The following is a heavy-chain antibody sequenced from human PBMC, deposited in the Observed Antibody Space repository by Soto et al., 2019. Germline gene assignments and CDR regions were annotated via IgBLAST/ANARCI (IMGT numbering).Heavy chain of an antibody. CDR1: GFTFNTYA. CDR3: ATFTFGRPFDT. J-gene: IGHJ3*02. D-gene: IGHD3-16*01. V-gene: IGHV3-23*01. CDR2: ISGSGFST. Sequence: GGSLRLSCAASGFTFNTYAMSWVRQAPGQGLEWVSAISGSGFSTYYADSVKGRFSISSDSSKNTLFLQMNSLRADDTAVYSCATFTFGRPFDTWGQGTMVTVSS.